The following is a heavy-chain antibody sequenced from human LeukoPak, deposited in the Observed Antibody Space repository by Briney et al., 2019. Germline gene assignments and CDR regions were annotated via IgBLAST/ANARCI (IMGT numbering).Heavy chain of an antibody. CDR3: ARGPRNDP. V-gene: IGHV1-8*01. D-gene: IGHD1-14*01. CDR2: VHPNGGNT. J-gene: IGHJ5*02. CDR1: GYPFTTWE. Sequence: ASVKVSCKTSGYPFTTWEINWVRQAAGQGLEWMGWVHPNGGNTAYAQKYQGRVTMTRDTSISTAYMELSGLTSDDTAVYFCARGPRNDPWGQGTLVTVSS.